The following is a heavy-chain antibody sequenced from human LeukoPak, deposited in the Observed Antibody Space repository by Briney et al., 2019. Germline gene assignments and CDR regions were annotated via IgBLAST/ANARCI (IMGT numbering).Heavy chain of an antibody. V-gene: IGHV3-73*01. CDR2: IRSKANSYAT. Sequence: GGSLGLSCAASGFTFSGSAMHWVRQASGKGLEWVGRIRSKANSYATAYAASMKGRFTISRDDSKNTAYLQMNSLKTEDTAVYYCTSPNCSSTSCYSLAFDIWGQGTMVTVSS. D-gene: IGHD2-2*01. J-gene: IGHJ3*02. CDR1: GFTFSGSA. CDR3: TSPNCSSTSCYSLAFDI.